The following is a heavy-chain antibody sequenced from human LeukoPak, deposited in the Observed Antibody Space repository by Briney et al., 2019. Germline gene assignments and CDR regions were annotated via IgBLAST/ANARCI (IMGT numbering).Heavy chain of an antibody. J-gene: IGHJ4*02. V-gene: IGHV4-59*01. CDR1: GGSISGYY. CDR2: IYYSGST. CDR3: ARGASYRSYYFDY. D-gene: IGHD3-16*02. Sequence: PSETLSLTCTVSGGSISGYYWSWIRQPPGKGLEWIGYIYYSGSTNYNPSLKSRVTISVDTSKNQFSLKLSSVTAADTAVYYCARGASYRSYYFDYWGQGTLVTVSS.